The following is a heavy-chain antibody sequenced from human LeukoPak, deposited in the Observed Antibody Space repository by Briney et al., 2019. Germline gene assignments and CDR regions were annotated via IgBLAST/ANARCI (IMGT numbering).Heavy chain of an antibody. CDR1: GFTFSSSA. Sequence: QPGGSLRLSCAASGFTFSSSAMSWVRQAPGKGLEWVSGITSGGNTYYADSVKGRFTISRDNAKNTVFLQMNTLRAEDTAVYYCVRDIREYDYWGQGTLVTVSS. CDR3: VRDIREYDY. CDR2: ITSGGNT. J-gene: IGHJ4*02. D-gene: IGHD1-14*01. V-gene: IGHV3-23*01.